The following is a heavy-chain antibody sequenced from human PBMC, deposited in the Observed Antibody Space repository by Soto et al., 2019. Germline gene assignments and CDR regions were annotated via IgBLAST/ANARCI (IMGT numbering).Heavy chain of an antibody. Sequence: QVQLVQSGAEVKKPGASVKVSCKASGYTFTSYAMHWVRQAPGQRLEWMGWINAGNGNTQYSQKFQGRVTITRDTSASTAYMELSSLRSEDTAVYYCASVSGWYYFDYWGQGTQVTVSS. CDR3: ASVSGWYYFDY. CDR1: GYTFTSYA. J-gene: IGHJ4*02. V-gene: IGHV1-3*01. CDR2: INAGNGNT. D-gene: IGHD6-19*01.